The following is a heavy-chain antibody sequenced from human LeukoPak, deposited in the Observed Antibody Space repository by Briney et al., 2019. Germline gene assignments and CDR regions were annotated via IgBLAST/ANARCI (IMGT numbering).Heavy chain of an antibody. CDR3: ARDQGGKGGRNYYYYMDV. CDR2: IIPIFGTA. J-gene: IGHJ6*03. Sequence: GASVKVSCKASGYTFTGYYMHWVRQAPGQGLEWMGRIIPIFGTANYAQKFQGRVTITTDESTSTAYMELSSLRSEDTAVYYCARDQGGKGGRNYYYYMDVWGKGTTVTVSS. V-gene: IGHV1-69*05. CDR1: GYTFTGYY. D-gene: IGHD4-23*01.